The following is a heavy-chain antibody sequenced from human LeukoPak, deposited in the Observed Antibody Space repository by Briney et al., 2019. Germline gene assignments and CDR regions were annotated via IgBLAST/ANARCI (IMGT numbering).Heavy chain of an antibody. V-gene: IGHV1-18*01. D-gene: IGHD2-15*01. CDR3: ARDKTAYCSGGSCYSGIDY. Sequence: GASVKVSCKASGCTFTSYGISWVRQAPGQGLEWMGWISAYNGNTNYAQKLQGRVTMTTDTSTSTAYMELRSLRSDDTAVYYCARDKTAYCSGGSCYSGIDYWGQGTLVTVSS. J-gene: IGHJ4*02. CDR1: GCTFTSYG. CDR2: ISAYNGNT.